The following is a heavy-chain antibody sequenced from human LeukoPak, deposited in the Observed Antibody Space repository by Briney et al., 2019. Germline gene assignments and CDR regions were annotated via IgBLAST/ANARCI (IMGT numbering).Heavy chain of an antibody. V-gene: IGHV3-21*01. CDR1: GFTFSSYT. CDR2: ISTSSSYI. J-gene: IGHJ4*02. D-gene: IGHD3-22*01. Sequence: PEGSLRLSCAASGFTFSSYTMIWVRQAPGKGLEWVSSISTSSSYIYYADSVKGRFTISRDNAKNSLYLQMNSLRAKDTAVYYCARGDLYDYDSSGGDYWGQGTLVTVSS. CDR3: ARGDLYDYDSSGGDY.